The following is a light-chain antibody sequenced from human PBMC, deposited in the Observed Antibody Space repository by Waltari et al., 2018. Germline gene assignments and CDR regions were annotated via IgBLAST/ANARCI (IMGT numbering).Light chain of an antibody. CDR2: KAS. Sequence: DIQMTQSPSTLSASVGDRVTITCRASQSITTSLAWYQQKPGKTPNLLIFKASTLKSGVPSRFSGSGSGTDFTLTISSLQPDDFATYYCQQYNTYWTFGQGTKLEIK. CDR1: QSITTS. J-gene: IGKJ1*01. V-gene: IGKV1-5*03. CDR3: QQYNTYWT.